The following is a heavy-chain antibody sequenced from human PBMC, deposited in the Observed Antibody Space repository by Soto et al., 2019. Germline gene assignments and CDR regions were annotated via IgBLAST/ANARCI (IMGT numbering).Heavy chain of an antibody. V-gene: IGHV3-23*01. CDR3: AREKFPMVRGLITS. D-gene: IGHD3-10*01. J-gene: IGHJ5*02. CDR1: GFTFNNFA. Sequence: EVQLLESGGGLVQPGGSLRLSCAASGFTFNNFAMAWVRQAPGKGLEWVSGMSASGGSTYYVDAVRGRFTVSRDNSKNTLYLHMNSLRPEDTALYYCAREKFPMVRGLITSWGQGTLVTVSS. CDR2: MSASGGST.